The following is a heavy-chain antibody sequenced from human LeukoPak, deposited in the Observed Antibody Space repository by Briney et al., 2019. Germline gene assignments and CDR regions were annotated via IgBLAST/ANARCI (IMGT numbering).Heavy chain of an antibody. CDR3: AKDALRDIVVVVAALDY. V-gene: IGHV3-23*01. CDR1: GFTFSSYS. Sequence: GGTLRLSCAASGFTFSSYSMNWVRQAPGKGLEWVSAISGSGGSTYYADSVKGRFTISRDNSKNTLYLQMNSLRAEDTAVYYCAKDALRDIVVVVAALDYWGQGTLVTVSS. D-gene: IGHD2-15*01. J-gene: IGHJ4*02. CDR2: ISGSGGST.